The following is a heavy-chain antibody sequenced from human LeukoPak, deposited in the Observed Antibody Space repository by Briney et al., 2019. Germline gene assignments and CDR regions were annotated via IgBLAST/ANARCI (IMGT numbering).Heavy chain of an antibody. Sequence: SETLSLTCTVSGGSISSYYWSWIRQPPGKGLEWIVYNYYSGSTNYNPSLKSRATISVDTSKNQFCLKLSSVTAADTAVYYCARVALLWFGELRSWFDPWGQGTLVTVSP. CDR2: NYYSGST. J-gene: IGHJ5*02. CDR1: GGSISSYY. V-gene: IGHV4-59*01. D-gene: IGHD3-10*01. CDR3: ARVALLWFGELRSWFDP.